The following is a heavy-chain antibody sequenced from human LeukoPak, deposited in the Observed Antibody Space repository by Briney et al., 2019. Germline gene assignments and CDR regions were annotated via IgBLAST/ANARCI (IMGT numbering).Heavy chain of an antibody. D-gene: IGHD3-16*02. J-gene: IGHJ4*02. CDR2: IYDSGST. CDR1: GGSIRSSYYY. Sequence: SETLSLTCTVSGGSIRSSYYYWGWIRQPPGKGLEWIGSIYDSGSTYYNPSLKSRVTISVDTSKNQFSLKLSSVTAADTAVYYCARARSFPFGGVIVEYYFDYWGQGTLVTVSS. CDR3: ARARSFPFGGVIVEYYFDY. V-gene: IGHV4-39*07.